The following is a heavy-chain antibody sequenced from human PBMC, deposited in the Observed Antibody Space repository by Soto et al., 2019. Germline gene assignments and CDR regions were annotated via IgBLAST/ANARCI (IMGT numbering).Heavy chain of an antibody. CDR1: GYTFTSYA. CDR2: INAGNGNT. J-gene: IGHJ3*02. V-gene: IGHV1-3*01. D-gene: IGHD6-19*01. Sequence: ASVKVSCKASGYTFTSYAMHWVRQAPGQRLEWMGWINAGNGNTKYSQKFQGRVTITRDTSASTAYMELSSLRSEDTAVYYCAREQWLGHDAFDIWGQGTMVTVSS. CDR3: AREQWLGHDAFDI.